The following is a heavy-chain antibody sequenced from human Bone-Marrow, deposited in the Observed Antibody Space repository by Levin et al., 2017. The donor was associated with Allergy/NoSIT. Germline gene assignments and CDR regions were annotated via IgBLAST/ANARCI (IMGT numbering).Heavy chain of an antibody. D-gene: IGHD3-16*01. Sequence: SETLSLTCTVSGGSISSGSYYWTWIRQPAGKGLEWIGRIYTSGSTNYSPSLKSRVTISPDTSKNQVSLRLTAVTAGDTAMYYCARESGYAARLDYWGQGNLVTVSS. CDR1: GGSISSGSYY. CDR3: ARESGYAARLDY. J-gene: IGHJ4*02. CDR2: IYTSGST. V-gene: IGHV4-61*02.